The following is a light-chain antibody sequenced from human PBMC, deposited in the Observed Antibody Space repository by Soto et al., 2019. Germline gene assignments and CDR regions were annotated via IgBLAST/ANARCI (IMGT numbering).Light chain of an antibody. CDR1: QSVSSN. Sequence: EIVMTQSPATLSVSPGERATLSCRARQSVSSNLAWYQQKPGQSPRLLINGASTRATGIPARFSGSGSGTEFTLTISSLQSEDFAVYYCQQYSNWPPTFGQGTKVEI. V-gene: IGKV3-15*01. J-gene: IGKJ1*01. CDR3: QQYSNWPPT. CDR2: GAS.